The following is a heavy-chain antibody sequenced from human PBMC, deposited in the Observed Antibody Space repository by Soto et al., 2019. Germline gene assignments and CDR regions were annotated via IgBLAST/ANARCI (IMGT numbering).Heavy chain of an antibody. CDR1: GFTFSSYA. V-gene: IGHV3-23*01. Sequence: GGSLRLSCAASGFTFSSYAMTWVRQAPGKGLEWVSGISGSGSSTYYADSVRGRFTISRDNSKNTLYLQMNSLRAEDTAVYYCAKFSGDYYGSGAYYKIHYWGQGNLVTVSS. D-gene: IGHD3-10*01. J-gene: IGHJ4*02. CDR3: AKFSGDYYGSGAYYKIHY. CDR2: ISGSGSST.